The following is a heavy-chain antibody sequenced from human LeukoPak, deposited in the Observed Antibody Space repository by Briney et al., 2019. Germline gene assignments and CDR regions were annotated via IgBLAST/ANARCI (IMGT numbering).Heavy chain of an antibody. CDR3: ARGGSDPVSGRYYGGGAFDI. D-gene: IGHD1-26*01. J-gene: IGHJ3*02. Sequence: GGSLRLSCAASGFTFSSFTMNWVRQAPGKGLEWVSSISSSSRYIYYGDSVMGRFTISRDNAKNSMLLPMNSLRAENTAVYCFARGGSDPVSGRYYGGGAFDIWGQGTMVTVSS. CDR2: ISSSSRYI. CDR1: GFTFSSFT. V-gene: IGHV3-21*01.